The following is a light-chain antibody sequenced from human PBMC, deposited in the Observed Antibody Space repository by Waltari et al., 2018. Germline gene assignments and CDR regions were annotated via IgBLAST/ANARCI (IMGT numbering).Light chain of an antibody. CDR2: DAS. Sequence: DIQMTQSPSSLSASVGYRVTITCPASQAITNYLNWYQQKQGQAPNLLISDASNLEVGVPSRFSVSGSGTHFTFTINSLQPEDIASYYCQQFDTLPLTFGGGTKVEIK. CDR1: QAITNY. J-gene: IGKJ4*01. V-gene: IGKV1-33*01. CDR3: QQFDTLPLT.